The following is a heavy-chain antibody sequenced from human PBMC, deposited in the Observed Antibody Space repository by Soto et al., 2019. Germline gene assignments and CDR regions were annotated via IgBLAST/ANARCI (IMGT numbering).Heavy chain of an antibody. V-gene: IGHV3-30-3*01. J-gene: IGHJ4*02. Sequence: SGGSLRLSCAASGFTFSSYAMHWVRQAPGKGLEWVAVISYDGSNKYYADSVKGRFTISRDNSKNTLYLQMNSLRAEDTAVYYCARGSQLDYWGQGTLVTVSS. D-gene: IGHD1-1*01. CDR2: ISYDGSNK. CDR3: ARGSQLDY. CDR1: GFTFSSYA.